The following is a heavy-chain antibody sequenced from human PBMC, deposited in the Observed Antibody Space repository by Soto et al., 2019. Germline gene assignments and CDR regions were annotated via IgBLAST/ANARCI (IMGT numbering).Heavy chain of an antibody. CDR2: ISYDGSNK. CDR3: AKAGPRGGAFDI. CDR1: GFTFSSYG. Sequence: QVQLVESGGGVVQPGRSLRLSCAASGFTFSSYGMHWVRQAPGKGLEWVAVISYDGSNKYYADSVKGRFTISRDNSKNTLYLQMNSLRAEDTAVYYWAKAGPRGGAFDIWGQGTMVTVSS. J-gene: IGHJ3*02. V-gene: IGHV3-30*18. D-gene: IGHD3-16*01.